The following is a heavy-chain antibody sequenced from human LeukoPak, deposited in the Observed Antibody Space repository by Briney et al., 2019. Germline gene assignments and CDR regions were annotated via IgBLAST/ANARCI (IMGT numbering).Heavy chain of an antibody. Sequence: SETLSLTCTVSGGSISSYYWSWIRQPPGKGLEWIGYIYYSGSTNYNPSLKSRVTISVDTSKNQFSLKLSSVTAADTAVYYCASRGSYGGRGTGGFDYWGQGTLVTVSS. CDR2: IYYSGST. J-gene: IGHJ4*02. CDR3: ASRGSYGGRGTGGFDY. D-gene: IGHD1-26*01. CDR1: GGSISSYY. V-gene: IGHV4-59*01.